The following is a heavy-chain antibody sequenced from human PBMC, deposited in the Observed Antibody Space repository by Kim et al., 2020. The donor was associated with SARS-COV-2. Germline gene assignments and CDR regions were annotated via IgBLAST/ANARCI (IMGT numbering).Heavy chain of an antibody. Sequence: SVKVSCKASGFTFTSSAVQWVRQARGQRLEWIGWIVVGSGNTNYAQKFQERVTITRDMSTSTAYMELSSLRSEDTAVYYCAADPEGYNYDFWSGYYRSYYYYGMDVWGQGTTVTVSS. CDR2: IVVGSGNT. J-gene: IGHJ6*02. CDR3: AADPEGYNYDFWSGYYRSYYYYGMDV. V-gene: IGHV1-58*01. CDR1: GFTFTSSA. D-gene: IGHD3-3*01.